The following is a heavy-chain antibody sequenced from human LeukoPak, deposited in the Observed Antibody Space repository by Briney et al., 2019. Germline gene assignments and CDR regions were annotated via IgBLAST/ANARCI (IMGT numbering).Heavy chain of an antibody. CDR1: GFTFSSYA. J-gene: IGHJ3*01. CDR2: ISYDGSNK. Sequence: PGRSLRLSCAASGFTFSSYAMHWVRQAPGKGLEWVAVISYDGSNKYYADSVKGRFTISRDNSKNTLYLQMNSLRAEDTAVYYCARPELGWDSSSEDAFDVWGQGTMVAVSS. V-gene: IGHV3-30-3*01. CDR3: ARPELGWDSSSEDAFDV. D-gene: IGHD6-6*01.